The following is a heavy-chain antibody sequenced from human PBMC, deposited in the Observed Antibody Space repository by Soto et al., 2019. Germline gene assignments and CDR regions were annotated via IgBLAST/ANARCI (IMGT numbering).Heavy chain of an antibody. CDR3: ARQGMATVGYFDY. J-gene: IGHJ4*02. CDR1: GGSISSYY. D-gene: IGHD5-12*01. V-gene: IGHV4-59*08. CDR2: IYYSGST. Sequence: SETLSLTCTVSGGSISSYYWSWIRQPPGKGLEWIGYIYYSGSTNYNPSLKSRVTISVDTSKNQFSLKLSSVTAADTAVYYCARQGMATVGYFDYWGQGNLVTVSS.